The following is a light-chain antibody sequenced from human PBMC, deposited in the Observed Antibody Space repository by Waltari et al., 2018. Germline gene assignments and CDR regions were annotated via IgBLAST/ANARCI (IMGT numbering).Light chain of an antibody. V-gene: IGLV2-14*01. CDR3: SSYVSGSTLKM. CDR1: NNDIGGYDY. CDR2: DVS. J-gene: IGLJ3*02. Sequence: QSALTQPASVSGSPGQSITISCTGTNNDIGGYDYVSWYQQHPGKAPKLLIYDVSDRPSGLSIRFSGSKSGNTASLTISGLQTEDEADYYCSSYVSGSTLKMFGGGTKLTVL.